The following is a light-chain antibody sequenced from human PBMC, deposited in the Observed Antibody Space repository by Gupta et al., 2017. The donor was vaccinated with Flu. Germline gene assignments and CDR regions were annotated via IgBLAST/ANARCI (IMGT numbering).Light chain of an antibody. CDR3: QQYHSYRS. Sequence: GDRVTITCRAGQSINSWLAWYQQKPGKAPKLLIYRASTLESGVPSRFSGSGSGTEFTLTISSLQPDDFATYYCQQYHSYRSFGQGTKVEIK. CDR2: RAS. J-gene: IGKJ1*01. V-gene: IGKV1-5*03. CDR1: QSINSW.